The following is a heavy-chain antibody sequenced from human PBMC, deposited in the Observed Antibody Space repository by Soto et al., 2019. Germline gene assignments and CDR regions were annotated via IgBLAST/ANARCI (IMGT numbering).Heavy chain of an antibody. CDR2: ISADGTGP. D-gene: IGHD3-10*01. CDR3: VRDDRRSFDY. J-gene: IGHJ4*02. V-gene: IGHV3-74*01. CDR1: GFSFRNYW. Sequence: PGGSLRLSCAASGFSFRNYWMVWVRQGPGKGLVVVSDISADGTGPRYADFVKGRFTISRDNAKNTVDLQMNSLRAEDTAIYYCVRDDRRSFDYWGQGALVTVPS.